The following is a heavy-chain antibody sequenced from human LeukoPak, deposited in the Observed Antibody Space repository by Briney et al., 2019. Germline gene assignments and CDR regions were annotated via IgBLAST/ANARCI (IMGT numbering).Heavy chain of an antibody. D-gene: IGHD3-22*01. J-gene: IGHJ3*02. V-gene: IGHV3-11*01. CDR3: ARKDSSGYDAFDI. CDR1: GFTFSDYY. Sequence: GGSLRLSCAASGFTFSDYYMSWIRQAPGKGLERVSYISSSGSTIYYADSVKGRFTISRDNAKNSLYLQMNSLRAEDTAVYYCARKDSSGYDAFDIWGQGTMVTVSS. CDR2: ISSSGSTI.